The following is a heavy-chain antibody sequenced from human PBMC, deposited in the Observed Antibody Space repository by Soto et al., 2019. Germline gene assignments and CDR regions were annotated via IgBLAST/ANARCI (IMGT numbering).Heavy chain of an antibody. D-gene: IGHD3-3*01. Sequence: PGGSLRLSCAASGFTFSSYWMSWVRQAPGKGLEWVANIKQDGSEKYYVDSVKGRFTNSRDNAKNSLYLQMNSLRAEDTAVYYCARLPPYDFWSGYYPTAYYYGMDVWGQGTTVTVSS. CDR2: IKQDGSEK. V-gene: IGHV3-7*01. CDR3: ARLPPYDFWSGYYPTAYYYGMDV. J-gene: IGHJ6*02. CDR1: GFTFSSYW.